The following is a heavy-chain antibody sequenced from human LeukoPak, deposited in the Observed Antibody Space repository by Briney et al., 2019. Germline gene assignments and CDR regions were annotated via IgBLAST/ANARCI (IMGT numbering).Heavy chain of an antibody. CDR2: VFYSGST. CDR3: QAYYGSGTYSDC. J-gene: IGHJ4*02. CDR1: GGSISSSSYY. Sequence: SETLSLTCTVSGGSISSSSYYWGWIRQPPGKGLEWIGSVFYSGSTYYNPSLKSRVTISVDTSKNQFSLKLSSVTAADTAVYYCQAYYGSGTYSDCWGQGTLVTVSS. D-gene: IGHD3-10*01. V-gene: IGHV4-39*01.